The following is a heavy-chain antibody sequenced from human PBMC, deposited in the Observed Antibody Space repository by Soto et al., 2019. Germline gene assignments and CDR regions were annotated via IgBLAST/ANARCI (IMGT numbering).Heavy chain of an antibody. D-gene: IGHD3-16*01. CDR3: AALGVAHYYYYGMDV. CDR2: ISGSGGST. J-gene: IGHJ6*02. CDR1: GFTFSSDA. V-gene: IGHV3-23*01. Sequence: PVESLKISCAASGFTFSSDAMSWVRQAPGKGLEWVSAISGSGGSTYYADSVKGRFTISRDNSKNTLYLQMNSLRAEDTAVYYCAALGVAHYYYYGMDVWGQGTTVTVSS.